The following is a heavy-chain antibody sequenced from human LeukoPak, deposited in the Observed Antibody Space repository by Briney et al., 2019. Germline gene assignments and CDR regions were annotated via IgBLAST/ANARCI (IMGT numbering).Heavy chain of an antibody. CDR1: GFTVSSNY. CDR2: IYSGGST. D-gene: IGHD3-10*01. J-gene: IGHJ4*02. V-gene: IGHV3-53*01. Sequence: GGSLRLSCAASGFTVSSNYMSWVRQAPGKGLEWVSVIYSGGSTYYADSVKGRFTISRDNSKNTLYLQMNSLIAEDTAVYYCASSSGSYYSSGGDYWGQGTLVTVSS. CDR3: ASSSGSYYSSGGDY.